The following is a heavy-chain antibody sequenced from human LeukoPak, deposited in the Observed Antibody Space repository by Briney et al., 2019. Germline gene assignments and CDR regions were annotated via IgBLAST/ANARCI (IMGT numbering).Heavy chain of an antibody. CDR2: ISYDGSNK. D-gene: IGHD6-13*01. CDR1: GFTFSSYA. CDR3: AGGYSSSNWYYFDY. V-gene: IGHV3-30-3*01. J-gene: IGHJ4*02. Sequence: GRSLRLSCAASGFTFSSYAMHWVRQAPGKGLEWVAVISYDGSNKYYADSVKGRFTISRDNSKNTLYLQMNSLRAEDTAVYYCAGGYSSSNWYYFDYWGQGTLVTVSS.